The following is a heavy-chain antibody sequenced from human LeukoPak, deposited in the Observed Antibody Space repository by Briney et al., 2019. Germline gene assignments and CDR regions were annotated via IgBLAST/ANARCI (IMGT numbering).Heavy chain of an antibody. V-gene: IGHV1-69*04. D-gene: IGHD5-24*01. J-gene: IGHJ4*02. CDR3: ASGNRRDGYNFNY. CDR2: IIPILGIA. Sequence: SVKVSCKASGGTFSSYAISWVRQAPGQGLEWMGRIIPILGIANYAQKFQGRVTITADKSTSTAYMELSSPRSEDTAVYYCASGNRRDGYNFNYWGQGTLVTVSS. CDR1: GGTFSSYA.